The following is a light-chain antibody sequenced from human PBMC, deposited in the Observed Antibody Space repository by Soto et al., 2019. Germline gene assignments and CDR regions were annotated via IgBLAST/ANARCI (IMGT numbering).Light chain of an antibody. CDR1: QSVSSSY. V-gene: IGKV3-20*01. Sequence: EIVLTQSPGTLSLSPGERATLSFMASQSVSSSYLAWYQQKPGQAPRLLIYGASSRATGIPDRFSGSGSGTDFTLTISRLETEDFAVYYCQQYGSSPGFGQGTRLEIK. J-gene: IGKJ5*01. CDR2: GAS. CDR3: QQYGSSPG.